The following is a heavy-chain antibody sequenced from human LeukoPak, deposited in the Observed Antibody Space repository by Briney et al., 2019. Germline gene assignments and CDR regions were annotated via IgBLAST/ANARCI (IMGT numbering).Heavy chain of an antibody. J-gene: IGHJ4*02. CDR2: IGAGGTFT. V-gene: IGHV3-23*01. CDR1: GFTFSSYA. Sequence: GGSLRLSCTASGFTFSSYAMNWVRQAPGKGLEWVSGIGAGGTFTYYADSVKGLFTISRDNSRNTLYLQMNSLRADDTAVYYCAKDLDYTTYGYYLDYWGQGTLVTVSS. D-gene: IGHD4-11*01. CDR3: AKDLDYTTYGYYLDY.